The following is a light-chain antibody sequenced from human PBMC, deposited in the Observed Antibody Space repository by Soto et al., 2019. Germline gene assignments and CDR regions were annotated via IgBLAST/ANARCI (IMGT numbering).Light chain of an antibody. J-gene: IGKJ4*01. CDR1: QSVNSN. CDR2: GAS. V-gene: IGKV3-15*01. Sequence: EKVMTQSPATLSVSPGERATLSCRASQSVNSNLAWYQQKPGHAPRLLLYGASTRATGIPARFSGSASGTEFTLTISILQSEDSAVYYCQQYNDWPLTFGGGTKVEIK. CDR3: QQYNDWPLT.